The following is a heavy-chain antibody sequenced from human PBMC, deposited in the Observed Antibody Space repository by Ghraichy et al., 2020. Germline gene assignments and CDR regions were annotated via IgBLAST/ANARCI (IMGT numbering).Heavy chain of an antibody. CDR3: AGDPGGGGLYLDHYGMDV. J-gene: IGHJ6*02. V-gene: IGHV4-31*03. CDR2: IYYSGST. D-gene: IGHD4-23*01. Sequence: SETLSLTCTVSGGPISSGGYYWSWIRQHPGKGLEWIVYIYYSGSTYYNPSLKGRVTISVDTSKNQFSLKLSSVTAADPAVYYCAGDPGGGGLYLDHYGMDVWGQGTTVTVS. CDR1: GGPISSGGYY.